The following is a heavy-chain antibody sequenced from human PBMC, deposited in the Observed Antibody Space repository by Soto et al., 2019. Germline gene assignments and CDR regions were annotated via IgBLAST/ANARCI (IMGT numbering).Heavy chain of an antibody. CDR3: AKDPPSYDSSAQFDS. CDR1: GFSFNIFA. V-gene: IGHV3-23*01. CDR2: INGGGGST. D-gene: IGHD3-22*01. Sequence: EVKLLESGGRLVQPGGSLRLSCAASGFSFNIFAMNWVRQAPGKGLEWVSGINGGGGSTYYAASVKGRFTISRDNSNNTLYRQMSSLRAEETAVYYCAKDPPSYDSSAQFDSWGQGTLVTVSS. J-gene: IGHJ4*02.